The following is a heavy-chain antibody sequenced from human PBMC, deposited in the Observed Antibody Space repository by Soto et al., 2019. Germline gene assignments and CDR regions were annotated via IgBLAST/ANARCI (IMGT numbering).Heavy chain of an antibody. D-gene: IGHD3-3*01. V-gene: IGHV3-23*01. CDR2: ISGSGGGT. Sequence: EVQLLESGGGLVQPGGSLRLSCAASGFTFSNYAMSWVRQAPGKGLEWVSAISGSGGGTDYAGSVKGRFTISRDNSKNTLYLQMNRLRADDTAVYYCAKGMITIFGAVIIDGMDVWGQGTTVTVSS. CDR1: GFTFSNYA. CDR3: AKGMITIFGAVIIDGMDV. J-gene: IGHJ6*02.